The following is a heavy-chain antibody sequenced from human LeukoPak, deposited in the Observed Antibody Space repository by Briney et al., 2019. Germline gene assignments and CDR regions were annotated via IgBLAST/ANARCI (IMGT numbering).Heavy chain of an antibody. D-gene: IGHD4-17*01. CDR1: GYTFTSYY. CDR2: INPRGGST. Sequence: ASVKVSCKGSGYTFTSYYMHWVRQAPGQVLEWMGIINPRGGSTSYAQKFPGRVTMTRDTSTSTVYMELRSLRSEDTAVYYCARAVTKLPPFYGMDVWGQGTTVTVSS. CDR3: ARAVTKLPPFYGMDV. V-gene: IGHV1-46*01. J-gene: IGHJ6*02.